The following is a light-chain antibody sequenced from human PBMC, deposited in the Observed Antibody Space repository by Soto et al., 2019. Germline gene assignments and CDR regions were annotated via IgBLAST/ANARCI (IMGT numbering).Light chain of an antibody. V-gene: IGKV3-15*01. CDR2: ATS. CDR1: EGVGTN. CDR3: QQYNKGPPWT. Sequence: EVVMTQSPATLSVSPGDSATXXCRASEGVGTNLAWYQQTPGQGPRLLIYATSTRATGIPARFSGSGSGTEFTLTISGLQSEDFAIYYCQQYNKGPPWTFGQGTKVEIK. J-gene: IGKJ1*01.